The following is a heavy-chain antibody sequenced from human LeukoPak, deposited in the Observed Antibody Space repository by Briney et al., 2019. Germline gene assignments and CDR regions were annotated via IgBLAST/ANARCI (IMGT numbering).Heavy chain of an antibody. D-gene: IGHD2-2*03. CDR1: GFTFSSYW. CDR3: ARATLDIVGATRTFDY. Sequence: GGSLRLSCAASGFTFSSYWMHWVRQAPGEGLVCVSRINSDGTSTTYADSVKGRFSISRDNARNTLYMQMNSLRAEDTAVYYCARATLDIVGATRTFDYWGQGTLVTVSS. V-gene: IGHV3-74*01. CDR2: INSDGTST. J-gene: IGHJ4*02.